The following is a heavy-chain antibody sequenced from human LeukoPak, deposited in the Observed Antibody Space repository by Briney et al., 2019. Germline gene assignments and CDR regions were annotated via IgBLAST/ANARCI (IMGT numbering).Heavy chain of an antibody. Sequence: ASVKVSCTASGYTFTGYYINWVRQAPGQGLEWMGWINPNSGGTNYAQKFQGRVTMTSDTSISTAYMELSSLRSDDTAVYYCARLFLKNRYIDYWGQGTLVTVSS. D-gene: IGHD2-21*01. CDR1: GYTFTGYY. V-gene: IGHV1-2*02. J-gene: IGHJ4*02. CDR3: ARLFLKNRYIDY. CDR2: INPNSGGT.